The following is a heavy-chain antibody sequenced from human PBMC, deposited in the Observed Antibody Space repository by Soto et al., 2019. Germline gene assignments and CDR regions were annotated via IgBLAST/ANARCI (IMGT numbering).Heavy chain of an antibody. CDR2: MNPNSGNT. V-gene: IGHV1-8*01. D-gene: IGHD4-17*01. Sequence: SSVKGSCKASGYTFTSYDSNWVRQATGKGFEYLGWMNPNSGNTGYVKKIQGRDTMTRDTSMSTAYMELSSLRSEDTAVYYCARGTKYGDYSRWFDLWGPGTLVTVSS. J-gene: IGHJ5*02. CDR1: GYTFTSYD. CDR3: ARGTKYGDYSRWFDL.